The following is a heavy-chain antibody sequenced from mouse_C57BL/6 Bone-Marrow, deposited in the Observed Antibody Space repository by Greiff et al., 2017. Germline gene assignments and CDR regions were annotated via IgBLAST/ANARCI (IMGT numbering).Heavy chain of an antibody. CDR1: GYTFTSYG. J-gene: IGHJ1*03. V-gene: IGHV1-81*01. D-gene: IGHD2-4*01. CDR2: IYPRSGNT. Sequence: QVQLKESGAELARPGASVKLSCKASGYTFTSYGISWVKQRTGQGLEWIGEIYPRSGNTYYNEKFKGKATLTADKSSSTAYMELRSLTSKDSAVYFWARWRIDVDDDGVWWYFEVWGTETTVTVSS. CDR3: ARWRIDVDDDGVWWYFEV.